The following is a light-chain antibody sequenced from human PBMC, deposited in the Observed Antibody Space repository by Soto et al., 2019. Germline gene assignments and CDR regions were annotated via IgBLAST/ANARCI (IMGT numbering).Light chain of an antibody. V-gene: IGKV1-39*01. J-gene: IGKJ4*01. CDR2: DAS. Sequence: DIQLTQSPSFLSASVGDRVTITCRARQTINTYLNWYQQTPGTAPKLLIYDASSLQSGVPSRFRGSGSGTAFTLTITSLQPEDFATYYCQQSYTTPLTFGGGTKVDIK. CDR3: QQSYTTPLT. CDR1: QTINTY.